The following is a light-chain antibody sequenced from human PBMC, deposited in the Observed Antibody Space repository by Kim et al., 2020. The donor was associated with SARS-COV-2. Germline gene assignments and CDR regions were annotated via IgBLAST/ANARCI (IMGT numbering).Light chain of an antibody. CDR2: SDS. J-gene: IGLJ3*02. CDR1: NTGSKH. V-gene: IGLV3-9*01. Sequence: YELTQPLSVSVALGQTPSITCGGDNTGSKHVHWYQQKAGQAPVLVIYSDSSRPAEIPERFSGSNSGNTATLTVSRAHAGDEADYYCQVWDNNTSVFGAGT. CDR3: QVWDNNTSV.